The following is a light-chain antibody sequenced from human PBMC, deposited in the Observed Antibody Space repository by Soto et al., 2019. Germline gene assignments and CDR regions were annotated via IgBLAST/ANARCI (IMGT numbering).Light chain of an antibody. V-gene: IGKV3-15*01. Sequence: EIVFTQSPGTLSLSPGERATLSCRASQGISIYYLAWYQPKSGQAPRPFIYGASNRDTGIPARFSGSGSGTDCTLTISSLQSEDFGVYYCQQYNNWLPKFGQGTKVDIK. CDR1: QGISIY. CDR2: GAS. J-gene: IGKJ1*01. CDR3: QQYNNWLPK.